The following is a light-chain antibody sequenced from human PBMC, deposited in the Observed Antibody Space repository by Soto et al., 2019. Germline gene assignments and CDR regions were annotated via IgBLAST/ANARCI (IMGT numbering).Light chain of an antibody. Sequence: QSALTQPPSVSAAPGQKVTISCSGSSSNIGNNYVSWYQQLPGTAPKLLIYDNNKRPSGIPDRFSGSKSGTSATLGITGLQTGDEADYYCGTWDSSLPGVVFGGGTKVTVL. V-gene: IGLV1-51*01. CDR3: GTWDSSLPGVV. CDR1: SSNIGNNY. J-gene: IGLJ2*01. CDR2: DNN.